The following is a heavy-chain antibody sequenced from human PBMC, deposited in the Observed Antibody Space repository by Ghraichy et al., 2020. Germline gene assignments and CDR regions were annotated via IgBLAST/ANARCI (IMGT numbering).Heavy chain of an antibody. CDR3: AKCERVVPDY. Sequence: GESLNISCAASGFTFSSYAMSWVRQAPGKGLEWVSAISGSGGSTYYADSVKGRFTISRDNSKNTLYLQMNSLRAEDTAVYYCAKCERVVPDYWGQGTLVTVSS. CDR1: GFTFSSYA. CDR2: ISGSGGST. J-gene: IGHJ4*02. V-gene: IGHV3-23*01. D-gene: IGHD3-3*01.